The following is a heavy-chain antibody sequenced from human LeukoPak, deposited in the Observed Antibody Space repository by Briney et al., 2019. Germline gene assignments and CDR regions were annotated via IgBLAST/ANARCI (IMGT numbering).Heavy chain of an antibody. Sequence: PGGSLRLSCAASGFTFSSYAMSWVRQAPGKGLEWVSAISGSGGSTYYADSVKGRFTISRDNSKNTLYLQMNSLRAEDTAVYSCAKAQEKTQPQWLVSSPPQYYYYYSGMDVWGQGTTVTVSS. V-gene: IGHV3-23*01. D-gene: IGHD6-19*01. CDR1: GFTFSSYA. CDR2: ISGSGGST. CDR3: AKAQEKTQPQWLVSSPPQYYYYYSGMDV. J-gene: IGHJ6*02.